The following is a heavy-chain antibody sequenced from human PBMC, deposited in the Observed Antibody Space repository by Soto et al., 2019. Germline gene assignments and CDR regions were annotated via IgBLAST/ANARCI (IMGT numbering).Heavy chain of an antibody. CDR2: INPSGGST. J-gene: IGHJ6*03. D-gene: IGHD4-4*01. CDR3: ASTPAFPPDYSNEYYYYYYYLYV. CDR1: GYTFTSYY. V-gene: IGHV1-46*03. Sequence: ASVKVSCKASGYTFTSYYMHWVRQAPGQGLEWMGIINPSGGSTSYAQKFQGRVTMTRDTSTSTVYMELSSLRSEDTAVYYCASTPAFPPDYSNEYYYYYYYLYVWGKGTTVTVSS.